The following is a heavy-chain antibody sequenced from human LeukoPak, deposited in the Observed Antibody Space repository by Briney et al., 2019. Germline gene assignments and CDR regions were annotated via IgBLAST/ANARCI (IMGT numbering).Heavy chain of an antibody. D-gene: IGHD6-13*01. CDR2: ISYDGSNK. Sequence: PGGSLRLSCAASGFTFSSYGMHWVRQAPGKGLEWVAVISYDGSNKYYADSVEGRFTISRDNSKNTLYLQMNSLRAEDTAVYYCAKDASSTTYYFDYWGQGTLVTVSS. CDR1: GFTFSSYG. V-gene: IGHV3-33*05. J-gene: IGHJ4*02. CDR3: AKDASSTTYYFDY.